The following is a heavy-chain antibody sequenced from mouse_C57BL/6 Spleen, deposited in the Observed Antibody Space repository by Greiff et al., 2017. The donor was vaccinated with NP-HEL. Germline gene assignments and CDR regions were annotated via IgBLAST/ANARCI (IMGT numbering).Heavy chain of an antibody. D-gene: IGHD2-1*01. CDR2: IYPGSGST. CDR3: ARGGGNYVWYFDV. Sequence: VQLQQPGAELVKPGASVKMSCKASGYTFTSYWITWVKQRPGQGLEWIGDIYPGSGSTNYNEKFKSKATLTVDTSSSTAYMQLSSLTSEDSAVYYCARGGGNYVWYFDVWGTGTTVTVSS. CDR1: GYTFTSYW. J-gene: IGHJ1*03. V-gene: IGHV1-55*01.